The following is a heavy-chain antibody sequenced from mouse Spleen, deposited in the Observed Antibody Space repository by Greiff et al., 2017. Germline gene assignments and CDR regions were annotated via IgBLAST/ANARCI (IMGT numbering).Heavy chain of an antibody. V-gene: IGHV2-6-4*01. CDR3: ARNDDYDYGKGTLAY. Sequence: VKLMESGPGLVAPSQSLSITCTVSGFSLSRYSVHWVRQPPGKGLEWLGMIWGGGSTDYNSALKSRLSISKDNSKSQVFLKMNSLQTDDTAMYYCARNDDYDYGKGTLAYWGQGTLVTVSA. CDR2: IWGGGST. D-gene: IGHD2-4*01. CDR1: GFSLSRYS. J-gene: IGHJ3*01.